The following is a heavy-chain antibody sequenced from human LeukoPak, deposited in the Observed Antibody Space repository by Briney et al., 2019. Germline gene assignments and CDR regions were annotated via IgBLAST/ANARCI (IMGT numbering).Heavy chain of an antibody. V-gene: IGHV4-59*01. CDR1: GGSISSYY. D-gene: IGHD6-13*01. CDR2: IYYSGST. CDR3: ARDVAAGFDAFDI. J-gene: IGHJ3*02. Sequence: SETLSLTCTVSGGSISSYYWSWIRQPPGKGLEWIGYIYYSGSTNYNPSLKSRVTISVDTSKNQFSLKLSSVTAADTAVYYCARDVAAGFDAFDIWGQGTMVTASS.